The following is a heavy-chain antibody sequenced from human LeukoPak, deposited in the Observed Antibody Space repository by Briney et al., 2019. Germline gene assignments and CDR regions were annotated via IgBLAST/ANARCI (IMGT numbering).Heavy chain of an antibody. CDR2: IYYSGST. J-gene: IGHJ3*02. D-gene: IGHD3-16*01. CDR1: GGSISSYY. Sequence: SETLSLTCTVSGGSISSYYWSWIRQPPGKGLEWIGYIYYSGSTNYNPSLKSRVTISVDTSKNQFSLKLSSVTAADTAVYYCPRDGVWGAFDIWGQGTMVTVSS. V-gene: IGHV4-59*01. CDR3: PRDGVWGAFDI.